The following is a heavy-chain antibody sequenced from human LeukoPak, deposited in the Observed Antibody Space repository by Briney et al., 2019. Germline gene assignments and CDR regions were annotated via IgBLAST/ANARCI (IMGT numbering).Heavy chain of an antibody. Sequence: ASVKVSCKASGYTFTGYYMHWVRQAPGQGLEWMGWINPNSGGTNYAQKFQGRVTMTRDTSISTAYMELSRLRSDDTAVYYCARVDTAMVIYGMDVWGQGTTVTVSS. J-gene: IGHJ6*02. CDR3: ARVDTAMVIYGMDV. D-gene: IGHD5-18*01. V-gene: IGHV1-2*02. CDR2: INPNSGGT. CDR1: GYTFTGYY.